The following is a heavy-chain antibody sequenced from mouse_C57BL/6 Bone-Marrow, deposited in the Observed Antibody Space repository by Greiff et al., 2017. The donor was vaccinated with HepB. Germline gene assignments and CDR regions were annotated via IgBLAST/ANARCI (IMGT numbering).Heavy chain of an antibody. CDR3: TRGSSSYYFDY. J-gene: IGHJ2*01. V-gene: IGHV1-15*01. CDR2: IDPETGGT. CDR1: GYTFTDYE. D-gene: IGHD1-1*01. Sequence: VQLQQSGAELVRPGASVTLSCKASGYTFTDYEMHWVKQTPVHGLEWIGAIDPETGGTAYNQKFKGKAILTPDKSSSTAYMELRSLTSEDSAVYYCTRGSSSYYFDYWGQGTTLTVSS.